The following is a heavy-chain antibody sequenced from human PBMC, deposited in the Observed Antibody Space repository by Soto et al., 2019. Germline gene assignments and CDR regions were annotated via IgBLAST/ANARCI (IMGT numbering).Heavy chain of an antibody. Sequence: SETLSLTCTVSGGSISSYYWSWIRQPPGKGLEWIGYIYYSGSTNYNPSLKSRVTISVDTSKNQFSLKLSSVTAADTAVYYCARVDSGYDSSLGYWGQGTLVTVSS. CDR1: GGSISSYY. V-gene: IGHV4-59*01. D-gene: IGHD5-12*01. CDR2: IYYSGST. CDR3: ARVDSGYDSSLGY. J-gene: IGHJ4*02.